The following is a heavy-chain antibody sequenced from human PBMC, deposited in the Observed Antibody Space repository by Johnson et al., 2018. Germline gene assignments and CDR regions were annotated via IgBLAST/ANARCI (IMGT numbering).Heavy chain of an antibody. J-gene: IGHJ6*02. V-gene: IGHV3-7*01. CDR1: GFTFSALW. CDR3: ARDWVYDLWSGYLDYYYYGMDV. CDR2: INEDGSEK. Sequence: VQLVQSGGDLVQXGGSLRLSCAASGFTFSALWMSWVRQSPERGLEWVANINEDGSEKYYVDSVKGRFTISRDNAKNSLYLQMNSLRAEDTAVYYCARDWVYDLWSGYLDYYYYGMDVWGQGTTATVSS. D-gene: IGHD3-3*01.